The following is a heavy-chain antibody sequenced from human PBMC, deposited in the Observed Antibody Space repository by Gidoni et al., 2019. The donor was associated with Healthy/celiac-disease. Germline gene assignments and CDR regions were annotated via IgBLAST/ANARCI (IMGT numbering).Heavy chain of an antibody. CDR2: IYPGDSDT. J-gene: IGHJ6*02. V-gene: IGHV5-51*01. CDR1: GYSFPSYW. Sequence: VQLVQSGEEVKKPGESLKTSRKVSGYSFPSYWIGWVRQMPGKGLEWMGIIYPGDSDTRYSPSFQGQVTISADKSISTAYLQWSSLKASDTAMYYCARGEQLARYYYYGMDVWGQGTTVTVSS. D-gene: IGHD6-6*01. CDR3: ARGEQLARYYYYGMDV.